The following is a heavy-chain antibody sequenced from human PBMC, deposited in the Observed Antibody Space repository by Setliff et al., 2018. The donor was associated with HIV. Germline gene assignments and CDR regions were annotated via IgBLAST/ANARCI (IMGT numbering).Heavy chain of an antibody. CDR3: VKEHNTGWPNLDS. D-gene: IGHD6-19*01. CDR2: CGRKGVTT. Sequence: GESLTISCAASGFAFDKFTMHWVRQRPGKGLEWVSLCGRKGVTTFYAKSVEGRFTISRDNRKKSLYLQINALKTEDTALYYCVKEHNTGWPNLDSWGQGTLVT. CDR1: GFAFDKFT. J-gene: IGHJ4*02. V-gene: IGHV3-43*01.